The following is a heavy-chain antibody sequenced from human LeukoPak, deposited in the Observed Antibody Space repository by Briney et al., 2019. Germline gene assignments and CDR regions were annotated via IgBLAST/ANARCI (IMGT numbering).Heavy chain of an antibody. CDR1: GFIFSSYS. CDR3: ANTRVGVLTPTFDS. CDR2: ISSSSSHT. Sequence: GGSLRLSCAASGFIFSSYSMNWVRQAPGKGLEWVSSISSSSSHTYYTDSVKGRFTISRDDAKNSLYLQMNSLGAEDTAVYYCANTRVGVLTPTFDSWGQGTLVTVPS. V-gene: IGHV3-21*01. D-gene: IGHD3-10*01. J-gene: IGHJ4*02.